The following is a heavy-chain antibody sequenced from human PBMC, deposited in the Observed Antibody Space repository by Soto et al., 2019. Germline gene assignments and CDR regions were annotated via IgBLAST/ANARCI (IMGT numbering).Heavy chain of an antibody. D-gene: IGHD5-18*01. J-gene: IGHJ6*02. CDR3: ASDGVDTTTGHYYGIDV. Sequence: QVQLVQSGAEVKKPGASVKVSCKASGYTFTSYGISWVRQAPGQGLEWMGWISAYNGNTNYAQKLQGRVTMSTDTSTSPADMELRSLRSDETAEHYCASDGVDTTTGHYYGIDVLGQGTTITVSS. V-gene: IGHV1-18*01. CDR2: ISAYNGNT. CDR1: GYTFTSYG.